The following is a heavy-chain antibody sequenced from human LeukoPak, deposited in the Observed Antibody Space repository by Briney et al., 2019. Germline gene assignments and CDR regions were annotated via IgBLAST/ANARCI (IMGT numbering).Heavy chain of an antibody. Sequence: PSETLPLTCAVSGGSISSSNWWSWVRQPPGKGLEWIGEIYHSGSTNYNPSLKSRVTISVDKSKNQFSLKLSSVTAADTAVYYCAREGAMVPADYYFDYWGQGTLVTVSS. CDR2: IYHSGST. CDR3: AREGAMVPADYYFDY. V-gene: IGHV4-4*02. CDR1: GGSISSSNW. D-gene: IGHD5-18*01. J-gene: IGHJ4*02.